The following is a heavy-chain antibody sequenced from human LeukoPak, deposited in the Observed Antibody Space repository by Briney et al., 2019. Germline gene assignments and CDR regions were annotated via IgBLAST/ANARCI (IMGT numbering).Heavy chain of an antibody. Sequence: SETLSLTCTVSGGSISSINYYWGWIRQAPGRGLECIGNIYYSGSTNYNPSLKSRVTISVDTSKNQFSLKLSSVTAADTAVYYCARAWNYYDSSGYFDYWGQGTLVTVSS. V-gene: IGHV4-61*05. CDR1: GGSISSINYY. D-gene: IGHD3-22*01. CDR3: ARAWNYYDSSGYFDY. J-gene: IGHJ4*02. CDR2: IYYSGST.